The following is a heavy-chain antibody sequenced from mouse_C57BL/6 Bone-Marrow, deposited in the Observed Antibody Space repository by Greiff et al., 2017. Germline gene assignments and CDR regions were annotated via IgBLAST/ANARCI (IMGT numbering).Heavy chain of an antibody. CDR3: SREIYYSHYVEAIDY. Sequence: VQLQQSGAELARPGASVKMSCKASGYTFTSYGISWVKQRNGQGLEWIGDIYPRSGNTYYNETFKGKATLTVDQSSSTAYMELWSLTSEDSAVYFCSREIYYSHYVEAIDYWGQGTSVTVSS. D-gene: IGHD2-5*01. CDR2: IYPRSGNT. J-gene: IGHJ4*01. V-gene: IGHV1-81*01. CDR1: GYTFTSYG.